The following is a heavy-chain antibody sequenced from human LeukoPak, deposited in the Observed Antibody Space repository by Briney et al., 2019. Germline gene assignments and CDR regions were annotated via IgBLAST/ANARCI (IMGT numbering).Heavy chain of an antibody. CDR2: ISSSGSAI. V-gene: IGHV3-48*03. Sequence: PGGSLRLSCAASGFTFGSNEMNWVRQAPGKGMEWVSYISSSGSAIYYADSVKGRFTISRDNAKNSQYLQMNSLRAEDTAVYYCARAGWELRRSFDYWGQGTLVTVSS. J-gene: IGHJ4*02. CDR3: ARAGWELRRSFDY. D-gene: IGHD2-15*01. CDR1: GFTFGSNE.